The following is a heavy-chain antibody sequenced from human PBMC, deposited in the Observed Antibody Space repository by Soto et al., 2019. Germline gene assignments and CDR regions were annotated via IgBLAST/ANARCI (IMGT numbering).Heavy chain of an antibody. CDR3: ARDPDGDPVFDY. J-gene: IGHJ4*02. Sequence: SQTLSLTCAVYGASFSGSYWTWIRQPPGKGLEWIGDINYSGSTNYNPSLKSRVTISVDTSQNQFSLRLRSGTAADTAVYYCARDPDGDPVFDYWGQGTLVTVSS. CDR1: GASFSGSY. V-gene: IGHV4-34*01. CDR2: INYSGST.